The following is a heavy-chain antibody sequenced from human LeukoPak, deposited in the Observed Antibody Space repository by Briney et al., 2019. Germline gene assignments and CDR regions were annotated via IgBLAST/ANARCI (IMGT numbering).Heavy chain of an antibody. J-gene: IGHJ3*02. Sequence: PGGSLRLSCAASGFTFSSYTMHWVRQAPGKGLEGVSYISSSSNAIYYADPAKGRFTISRDNARNSLYLQMDSLRDHDTAVYYCARGGQRAFDIWGQRTMVTVSS. V-gene: IGHV3-48*02. CDR3: ARGGQRAFDI. CDR1: GFTFSSYT. CDR2: ISSSSNAI. D-gene: IGHD5-24*01.